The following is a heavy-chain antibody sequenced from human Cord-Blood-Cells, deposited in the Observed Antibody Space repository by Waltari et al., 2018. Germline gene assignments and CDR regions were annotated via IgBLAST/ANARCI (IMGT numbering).Heavy chain of an antibody. V-gene: IGHV1-69*09. CDR3: ATLGVSGSYYYAFDI. CDR1: GGTLSSYA. CDR2: IIPILGIA. D-gene: IGHD3-10*01. J-gene: IGHJ3*02. Sequence: QVQLVQSGAEVKKPGSSVKVSCKASGGTLSSYAISWVRLAAGQGLEWMGRIIPILGIANYAQKFQGRVTITADKSTSTAYMELSSLRSEDTAVYYCATLGVSGSYYYAFDIWGQGTMVTVSS.